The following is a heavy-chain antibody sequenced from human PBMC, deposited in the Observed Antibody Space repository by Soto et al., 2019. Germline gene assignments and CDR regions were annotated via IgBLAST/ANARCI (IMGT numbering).Heavy chain of an antibody. CDR1: GGAIIGYY. Sequence: SETLSLTCTVSGGAIIGYYCVLIRHPPGKELELIAYIHYSGSAYYNPSLRSRVTISIATSKNQFSLKVSSVNAADTAVYYCARVGRITISDTWFDPWGQGTLVTVSS. CDR2: IHYSGSA. V-gene: IGHV4-59*01. D-gene: IGHD1-20*01. CDR3: ARVGRITISDTWFDP. J-gene: IGHJ5*02.